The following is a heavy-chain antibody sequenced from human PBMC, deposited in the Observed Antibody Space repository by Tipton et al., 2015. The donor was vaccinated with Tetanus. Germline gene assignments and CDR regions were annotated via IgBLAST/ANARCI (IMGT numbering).Heavy chain of an antibody. V-gene: IGHV4-39*01. Sequence: TLSLTCTVSGGSISSSYYYWGWIRQPPGKGLEWIGSLDYSGNTYYNSSLMSRVTISVDTSKNQFSLRLNSVTAVDTAVYYCAKSDRVTRTSWYFHDWSQGTLVTVSS. CDR3: AKSDRVTRTSWYFHD. CDR2: LDYSGNT. CDR1: GGSISSSYYY. D-gene: IGHD2-2*01. J-gene: IGHJ4*02.